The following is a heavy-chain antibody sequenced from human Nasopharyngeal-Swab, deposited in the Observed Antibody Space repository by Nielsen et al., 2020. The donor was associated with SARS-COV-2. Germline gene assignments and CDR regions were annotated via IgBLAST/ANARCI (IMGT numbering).Heavy chain of an antibody. CDR2: IYHSGST. Sequence: GSLRLSCTVSGYSIGSGYYWGWIRQPPGKGLEWIGSIYHSGSTYYNPSLRSRVTISAGTSNIQFSLKLNSVTAADTAVYYCARGQDAYYYMDVWGEGTTVTVSS. CDR3: ARGQDAYYYMDV. V-gene: IGHV4-38-2*02. J-gene: IGHJ6*03. CDR1: GYSIGSGYY. D-gene: IGHD2-15*01.